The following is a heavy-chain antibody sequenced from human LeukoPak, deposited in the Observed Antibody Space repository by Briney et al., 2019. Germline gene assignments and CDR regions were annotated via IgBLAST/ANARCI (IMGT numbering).Heavy chain of an antibody. V-gene: IGHV3-48*03. CDR2: ISSSGSTI. J-gene: IGHJ4*02. CDR3: ASVGGSSSWSADY. CDR1: GFTFSSYE. D-gene: IGHD6-13*01. Sequence: PGGSLRLSCAASGFTFSSYEMNWVRQALGKWLEWVSYISSSGSTIYYADSVKGRFTISRDNAKNSLYLQMNSLRAEDTAVYYCASVGGSSSWSADYWGQGTLVTVSS.